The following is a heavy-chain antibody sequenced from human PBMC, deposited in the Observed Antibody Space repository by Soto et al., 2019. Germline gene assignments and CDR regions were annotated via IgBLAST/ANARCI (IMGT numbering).Heavy chain of an antibody. J-gene: IGHJ4*02. Sequence: GGSLRLSCAASGFIFSSYSMNWVLQAPWKGLEWVSYISSSSGTIYYADSVKGRFTISRDNAKNSLYLQMSSLRDEDTAVYYCARDRTYYYDNSDYYLEFDYWGQGTQVTVPQ. V-gene: IGHV3-48*02. D-gene: IGHD3-22*01. CDR2: ISSSSGTI. CDR1: GFIFSSYS. CDR3: ARDRTYYYDNSDYYLEFDY.